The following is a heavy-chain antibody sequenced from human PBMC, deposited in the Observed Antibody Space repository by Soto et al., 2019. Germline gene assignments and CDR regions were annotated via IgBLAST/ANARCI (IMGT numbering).Heavy chain of an antibody. V-gene: IGHV4-59*01. CDR2: IYYSGST. J-gene: IGHJ4*02. CDR3: ARDRNPSQLFY. Sequence: SETLSLTCTVSGGSISSYYYSWIRQPPGKGLEWIGNIYYSGSTNYNPSLKSRVTMSLDTSKNQSSLKLSSVTAAGTAVYYCARDRNPSQLFYWGQGTLVTVSS. CDR1: GGSISSYY.